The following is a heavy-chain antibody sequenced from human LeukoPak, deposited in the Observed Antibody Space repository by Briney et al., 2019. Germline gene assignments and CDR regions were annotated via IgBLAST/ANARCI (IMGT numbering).Heavy chain of an antibody. J-gene: IGHJ6*02. Sequence: AGGSLRLSCAASGFPFLSYEMNWVRQAPGKGLEWVSYISSSGSTIYYADSVKGRFPISRDNAKNSLYLQMNSLRAEDTAVYYCAREKVPGVDYYGMDVWGQGTTVIVSS. V-gene: IGHV3-48*03. CDR2: ISSSGSTI. CDR3: AREKVPGVDYYGMDV. CDR1: GFPFLSYE. D-gene: IGHD3-3*01.